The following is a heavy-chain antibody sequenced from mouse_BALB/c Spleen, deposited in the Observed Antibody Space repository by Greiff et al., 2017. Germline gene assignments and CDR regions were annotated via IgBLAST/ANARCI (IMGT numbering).Heavy chain of an antibody. J-gene: IGHJ4*01. D-gene: IGHD2-14*01. Sequence: EVMLVESGGDLVKPGGSLKLSCAASGFTFSSYGMSWVRQTPDKRLEWVATISSGGSYTYYPDSVKGRFTISRDNAKNTLYLQMSSLKSEDTAMYYCARSYYRYDEDYAMDYWGQGTSVTVSS. CDR1: GFTFSSYG. CDR2: ISSGGSYT. CDR3: ARSYYRYDEDYAMDY. V-gene: IGHV5-6*02.